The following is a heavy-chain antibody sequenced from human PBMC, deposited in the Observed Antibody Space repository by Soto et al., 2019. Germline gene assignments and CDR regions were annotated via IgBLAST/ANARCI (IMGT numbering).Heavy chain of an antibody. CDR1: GYTFTSYD. CDR3: ARGGDSSPYYYYYYGMDV. J-gene: IGHJ6*02. V-gene: IGHV1-8*01. D-gene: IGHD6-13*01. CDR2: MNPNSGNT. Sequence: ASVKVSCKASGYTFTSYDIDWARQATGQGLEWMGWMNPNSGNTGYAQKFQGRVTMTRNTSISTAYMELSSLRSEDTAVYYCARGGDSSPYYYYYYGMDVWGQGTTVTVSS.